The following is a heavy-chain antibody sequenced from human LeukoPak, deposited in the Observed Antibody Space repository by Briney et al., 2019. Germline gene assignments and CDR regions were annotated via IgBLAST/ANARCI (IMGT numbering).Heavy chain of an antibody. CDR2: IYYSGST. V-gene: IGHV4-59*05. D-gene: IGHD3-10*01. CDR1: GFTFSTYE. Sequence: GSLRLSCAASGFTFSTYEMNWVRQAPGKGLEWIGSIYYSGSTYYNPSLKSRVTISVDTSKNQFSLKLSSVTAADTAVYYCASLGGNYYYYYMDVWGKGTTVTISS. J-gene: IGHJ6*03. CDR3: ASLGGNYYYYYMDV.